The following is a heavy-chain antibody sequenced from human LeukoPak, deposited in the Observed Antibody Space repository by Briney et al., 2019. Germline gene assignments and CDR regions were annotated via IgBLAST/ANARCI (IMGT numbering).Heavy chain of an antibody. CDR3: VSQMKGYFDY. CDR2: IYPSDSET. CDR1: GSIFSRYW. V-gene: IGHV5-51*01. J-gene: IGHJ4*02. Sequence: GASLMISCKGSGSIFSRYWTGWVRQLPGQGLEWMGIIYPSDSETRYSPSFEGQVTISADRSISTAYLQWSSLKASDTAMYYCVSQMKGYFDYWGQGTLVIVSS.